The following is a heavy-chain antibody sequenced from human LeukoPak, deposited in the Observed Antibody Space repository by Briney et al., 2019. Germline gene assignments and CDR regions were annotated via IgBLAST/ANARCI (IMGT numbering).Heavy chain of an antibody. Sequence: ASVTVSCKASGDTFSRYAINWVRQAPGQGLEWMGRIIPILGISNYAQKFQGRVTITADESTSTAYMELSSLRSEDTAVYYCARAGYVWGSYRSAPDAFDIWGQGTMVTVSS. J-gene: IGHJ3*02. CDR1: GDTFSRYA. CDR2: IIPILGIS. V-gene: IGHV1-69*04. D-gene: IGHD3-16*02. CDR3: ARAGYVWGSYRSAPDAFDI.